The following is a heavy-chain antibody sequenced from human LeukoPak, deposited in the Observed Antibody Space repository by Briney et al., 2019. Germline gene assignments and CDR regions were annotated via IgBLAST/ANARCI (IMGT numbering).Heavy chain of an antibody. V-gene: IGHV4-61*01. CDR3: AREFHP. CDR1: GGSISINTYY. CDR2: IYYSGST. Sequence: SVTLSLTCTASGGSISINTYYWSSIRQPPGRGLEWIGQIYYSGSTYYNPSLKIRVTISLDTSKSQFSLKLTSVTAVDTAVYYCAREFHPWGQGTLVSVSS. J-gene: IGHJ5*02.